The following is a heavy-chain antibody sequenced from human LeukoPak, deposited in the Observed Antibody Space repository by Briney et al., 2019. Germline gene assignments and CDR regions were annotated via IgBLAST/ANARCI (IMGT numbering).Heavy chain of an antibody. Sequence: GGSLRLSCAASGFTSGTSWMSWVRQAPGKGLEGVANINQDGSAQFYVDSVKGRFTISSDNAKSSLYLQMNSLRAQDTAVYYCARSARWGQGSLVTVPS. CDR2: INQDGSAQ. CDR1: GFTSGTSW. V-gene: IGHV3-7*01. CDR3: ARSAR. J-gene: IGHJ4*02.